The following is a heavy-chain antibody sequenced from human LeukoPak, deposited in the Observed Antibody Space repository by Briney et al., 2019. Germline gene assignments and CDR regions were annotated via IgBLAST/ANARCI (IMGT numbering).Heavy chain of an antibody. CDR1: GDIVSTNSAT. J-gene: IGHJ5*01. Sequence: SQTLSLTCAISGDIVSTNSATWTWLRQSPSRGLEWLGRTYYRSKWNNDYAVSMKSRITINPGTSKNQSSLQLNSVTPEDTAVYYCARLVGASWFDSWGQGTLVNVSS. CDR3: ARLVGASWFDS. CDR2: TYYRSKWNN. D-gene: IGHD1-26*01. V-gene: IGHV6-1*01.